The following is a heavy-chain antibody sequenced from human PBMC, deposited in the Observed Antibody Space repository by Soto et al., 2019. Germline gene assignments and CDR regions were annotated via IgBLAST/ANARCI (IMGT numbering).Heavy chain of an antibody. CDR3: ARGISMVYAVARLVDAFDI. Sequence: SETLSLTCTVSGGSISSGDYYWSWIRQPPGKGLEWIGYIYYSGSTYYNQSLKSRVTISVDTSKNQFSMKLSSVTAADTAVYYFARGISMVYAVARLVDAFDIWGQGTMVTVSS. J-gene: IGHJ3*02. D-gene: IGHD2-8*01. CDR2: IYYSGST. CDR1: GGSISSGDYY. V-gene: IGHV4-30-4*01.